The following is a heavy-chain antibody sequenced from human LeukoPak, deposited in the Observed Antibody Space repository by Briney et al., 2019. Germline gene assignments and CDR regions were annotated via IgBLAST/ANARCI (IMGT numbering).Heavy chain of an antibody. J-gene: IGHJ4*02. D-gene: IGHD3/OR15-3a*01. Sequence: SETLSLTCAVYGGSFSGHSWAWSRQPPGKGLEWVGEINHGGSTNYNPSLKSRVTISLDTSKNHFSLKVSSVTAADTAVYYCARVDDYWGQGTLVTVSS. CDR1: GGSFSGHS. CDR3: ARVDDY. V-gene: IGHV4-34*01. CDR2: INHGGST.